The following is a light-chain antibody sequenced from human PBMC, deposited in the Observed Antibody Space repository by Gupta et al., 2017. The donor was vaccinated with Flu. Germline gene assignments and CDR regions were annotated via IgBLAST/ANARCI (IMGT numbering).Light chain of an antibody. Sequence: VTLGQPASISCRSSQSLVHSDGNTYLNWFQQRPGQSPRRLIYKVSNRDSGVPDRISGSGSGTDFTLKISGVEAEDVGVYYCMQGKHWPYTFGQGTKLEIK. J-gene: IGKJ2*01. V-gene: IGKV2-30*02. CDR1: QSLVHSDGNTY. CDR2: KVS. CDR3: MQGKHWPYT.